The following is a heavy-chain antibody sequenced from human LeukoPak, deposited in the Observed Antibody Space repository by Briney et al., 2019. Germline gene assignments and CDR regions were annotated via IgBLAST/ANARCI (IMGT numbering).Heavy chain of an antibody. V-gene: IGHV1-18*01. CDR3: ARDIGVSQFES. Sequence: GASVKVSCKASGYTFTNYGISWVRQAPGQGLEWMGWISGYNGTTDYSQKLQGRVTMTTDTSTSTAYMELRSLTSDDTAVYYCARDIGVSQFESWGQGTLVTVSS. CDR2: ISGYNGTT. J-gene: IGHJ4*02. D-gene: IGHD3-10*01. CDR1: GYTFTNYG.